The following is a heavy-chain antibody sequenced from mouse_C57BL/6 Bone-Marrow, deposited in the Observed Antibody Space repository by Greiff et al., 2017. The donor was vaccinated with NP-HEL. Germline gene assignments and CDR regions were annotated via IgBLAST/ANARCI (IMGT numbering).Heavy chain of an antibody. J-gene: IGHJ2*01. Sequence: DVMLVESGGGLVKPGGSLKLSCAASGFTFSSYAMSWVRQTPEKRLEWVATISDGGSYTYYPDNVKGRFTISRDNAKNNLYLQMSHLKSEDTARYYWARDLGLDYWGQGTTLTVSS. V-gene: IGHV5-4*01. CDR2: ISDGGSYT. CDR1: GFTFSSYA. CDR3: ARDLGLDY. D-gene: IGHD4-1*01.